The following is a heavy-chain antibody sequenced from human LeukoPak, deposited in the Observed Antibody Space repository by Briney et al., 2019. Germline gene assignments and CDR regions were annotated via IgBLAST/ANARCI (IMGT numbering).Heavy chain of an antibody. J-gene: IGHJ4*02. CDR3: ATEGGPDDYGSGSRGEDY. Sequence: ASVKVSCKVSGYTLTELSMHWVRQAPGKGLEWMGGFDPEDGETIYAQKFQGRVTMTRNTSISTAYMELSSLRSEDTAVYYCATEGGPDDYGSGSRGEDYWGQGTLVTVSS. CDR2: FDPEDGET. D-gene: IGHD3-10*01. CDR1: GYTLTELS. V-gene: IGHV1-24*01.